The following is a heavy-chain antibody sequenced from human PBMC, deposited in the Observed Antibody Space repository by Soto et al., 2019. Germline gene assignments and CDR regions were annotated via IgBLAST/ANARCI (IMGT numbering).Heavy chain of an antibody. J-gene: IGHJ4*02. Sequence: GGSLRLSCAASGFTFSSYGMHWVRQAPGKGLEWVAVISYDGSNKYYADSVKGRITISRDNSKNTLYLQMNSMRAEDTALYYCAKDEWDGYHPRYFDYWGQGTLVTVS. CDR3: AKDEWDGYHPRYFDY. CDR2: ISYDGSNK. D-gene: IGHD5-12*01. CDR1: GFTFSSYG. V-gene: IGHV3-30*18.